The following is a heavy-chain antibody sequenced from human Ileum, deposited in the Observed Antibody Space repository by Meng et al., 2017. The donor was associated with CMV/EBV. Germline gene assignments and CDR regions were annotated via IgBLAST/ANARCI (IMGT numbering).Heavy chain of an antibody. CDR3: ARDSGRMNY. V-gene: IGHV3-7*01. Sequence: GGSLRLSCAASGFKFSDAWMSWVRQAPGKGLEWVANIKQDGSEKYYVDSVKGRFTISRDNGKNSVYLQMNSLRAEDTAVYYCARDSGRMNYWGQGTLVTVSS. CDR2: IKQDGSEK. CDR1: GFKFSDAW. J-gene: IGHJ4*02. D-gene: IGHD2-8*01.